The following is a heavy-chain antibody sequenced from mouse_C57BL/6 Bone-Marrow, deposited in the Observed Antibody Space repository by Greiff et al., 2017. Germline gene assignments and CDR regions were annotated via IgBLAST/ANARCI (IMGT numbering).Heavy chain of an antibody. CDR2: INPGSGGT. CDR1: GYAFTNYL. J-gene: IGHJ3*01. Sequence: QVQLQQSGAELVRPGTSVKVSCKASGYAFTNYLIEWVKQRPGQGLEWIGVINPGSGGTNYNEKFEGKATLTADKSSSTAYMQLSSLTSEDSAVYFCAGGFAYWGQGTLVTVSA. V-gene: IGHV1-54*01. CDR3: AGGFAY.